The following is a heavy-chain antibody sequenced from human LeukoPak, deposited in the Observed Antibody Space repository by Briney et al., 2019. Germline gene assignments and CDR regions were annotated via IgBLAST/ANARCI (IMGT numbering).Heavy chain of an antibody. CDR2: INPNSGGT. J-gene: IGHJ6*03. V-gene: IGHV1-2*02. CDR3: ARPPYCSSTSCPPYYYYMDV. Sequence: ASVKVSCKASGYTFTGYYMHWVRQAPGQGLERMGWINPNSGGTNYAQKFQGRVTMTRDTSISTAYMELSKLRSDDTAVYYCARPPYCSSTSCPPYYYYMDVWGKGTTVTVSS. CDR1: GYTFTGYY. D-gene: IGHD2-2*01.